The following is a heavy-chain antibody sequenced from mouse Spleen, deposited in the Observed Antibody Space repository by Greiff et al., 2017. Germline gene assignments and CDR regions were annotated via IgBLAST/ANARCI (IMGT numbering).Heavy chain of an antibody. CDR3: ARRDYYGSSSHWYFDV. Sequence: EVHLVESGGGLVKPGGSLKLSCAASGFTFSDYGMHWVRQAPEKGLEWVAYISSGSSTIYYADTVKGRFTISRDNAKNTLFLQMTSLRSEDTAMYYCARRDYYGSSSHWYFDVWGAGTTVTVSS. CDR1: GFTFSDYG. V-gene: IGHV5-17*01. CDR2: ISSGSSTI. J-gene: IGHJ1*01. D-gene: IGHD1-1*01.